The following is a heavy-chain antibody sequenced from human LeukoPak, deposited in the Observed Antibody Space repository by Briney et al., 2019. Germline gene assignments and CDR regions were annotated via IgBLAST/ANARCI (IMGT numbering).Heavy chain of an antibody. J-gene: IGHJ4*02. Sequence: GESLRLSCSASGFTFSRYAMHWVRQAPGKGLEYVSAISTIGGVTYYADSVKGRFTSSRDNSKNTLYLEMSSLRVEDTAVYYCVKDVSSTYYYFDYWGQGTLVTVSS. CDR3: VKDVSSTYYYFDY. CDR1: GFTFSRYA. CDR2: ISTIGGVT. D-gene: IGHD6-13*01. V-gene: IGHV3-64D*09.